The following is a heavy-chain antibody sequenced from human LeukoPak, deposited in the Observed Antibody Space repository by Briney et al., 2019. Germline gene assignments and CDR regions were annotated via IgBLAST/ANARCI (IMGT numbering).Heavy chain of an antibody. D-gene: IGHD2-2*02. CDR1: GCTFSKYA. V-gene: IGHV1-18*01. CDR2: ISAYNGNT. J-gene: IGHJ4*02. CDR3: ARSISAGNEDY. Sequence: ASVKVSCKASGCTFSKYAFSWVRQAPGQGLEWMGWISAYNGNTNYAQKLQGRVTMTTDTSTSTANMELRSLRSDDTAVYYCARSISAGNEDYWGQGTLVTVSS.